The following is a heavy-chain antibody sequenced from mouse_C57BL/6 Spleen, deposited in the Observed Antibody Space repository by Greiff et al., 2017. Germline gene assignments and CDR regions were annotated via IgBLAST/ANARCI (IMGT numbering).Heavy chain of an antibody. CDR2: ISYDGSN. V-gene: IGHV3-6*01. J-gene: IGHJ1*03. CDR3: ARAPIYYYGSSAYFDV. D-gene: IGHD1-1*01. Sequence: DVKLQESGPGLVKPSQSLSLTCSVTGYSITSGYYWNWIRQFPGNKLEWMGYISYDGSNNYNPSLKNRISISRDTSKNQFFLKLNSVTTEDTATYYCARAPIYYYGSSAYFDVWGTGTTVTVSS. CDR1: GYSITSGYY.